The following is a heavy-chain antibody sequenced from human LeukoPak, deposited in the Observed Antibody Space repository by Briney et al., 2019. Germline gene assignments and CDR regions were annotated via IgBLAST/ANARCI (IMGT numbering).Heavy chain of an antibody. Sequence: GGSLRLSCAASGFTFSSYWISWVRQAPGKGLEGVANIKQDGSEKYYVDSVKGRFTISRDNATNSLYLQMNSLRAEDTAVYYCARDNSRYLRLFDYWGQGTLVTVSS. CDR3: ARDNSRYLRLFDY. J-gene: IGHJ4*02. D-gene: IGHD6-13*01. CDR2: IKQDGSEK. V-gene: IGHV3-7*01. CDR1: GFTFSSYW.